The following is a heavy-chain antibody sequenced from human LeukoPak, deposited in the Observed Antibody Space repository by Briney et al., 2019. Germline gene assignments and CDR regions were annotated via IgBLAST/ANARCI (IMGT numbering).Heavy chain of an antibody. Sequence: PEGSLRLSCAASGFTFSTYWMSWVRQAPGKGLEWVANIKQDGSEKYYLDSVKGRLTISRDNAKNSLYLQMNSLRAEDTAMYYCARDAYFALWGRGTLVTVSS. CDR3: ARDAYFAL. D-gene: IGHD2-21*01. CDR2: IKQDGSEK. V-gene: IGHV3-7*04. J-gene: IGHJ2*01. CDR1: GFTFSTYW.